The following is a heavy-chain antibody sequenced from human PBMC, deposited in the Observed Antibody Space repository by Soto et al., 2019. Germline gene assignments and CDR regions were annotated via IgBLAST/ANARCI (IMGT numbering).Heavy chain of an antibody. CDR2: IKQDGSEK. Sequence: PGCSLRLSCAASGFTFSSYGMSWVRKAPGKGLEWVANIKQDGSEKYYVDSVKGRFTISRDNAKNSLYLQMNSLRAEDTAVYYCARLFGFPTLNYYYYYMDVWGKGTTVTGLL. V-gene: IGHV3-7*01. CDR1: GFTFSSYG. D-gene: IGHD3-3*01. CDR3: ARLFGFPTLNYYYYYMDV. J-gene: IGHJ6*03.